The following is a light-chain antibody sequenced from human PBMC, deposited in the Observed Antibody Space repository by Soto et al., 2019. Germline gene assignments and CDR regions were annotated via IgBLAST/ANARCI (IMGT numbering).Light chain of an antibody. Sequence: EIVLTQSPATLSLSPGERATLSCRASQSVRSYLAWYQQKPGQAPRLLIYDASNRATGIRARFSGSGSGTDFTLTISSLEPEDFAVYYCQQRSNWSRITFGPGTKVDIK. V-gene: IGKV3-11*01. CDR1: QSVRSY. CDR2: DAS. J-gene: IGKJ3*01. CDR3: QQRSNWSRIT.